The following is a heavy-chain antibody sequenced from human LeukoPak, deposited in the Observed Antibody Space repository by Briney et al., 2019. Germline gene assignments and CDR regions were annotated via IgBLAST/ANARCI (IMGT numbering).Heavy chain of an antibody. CDR2: IYSGGST. Sequence: GGSLRLSCAASGFTVSSNYMSWVRQAPGKGLEWVSVIYSGGSTYYADSVKGRFTISRDNSKNTLYLQMNSLRAEDTAVYYCARGRGGYYDILTGLYYMDVWGKGTTVTISS. D-gene: IGHD3-9*01. V-gene: IGHV3-53*01. CDR1: GFTVSSNY. CDR3: ARGRGGYYDILTGLYYMDV. J-gene: IGHJ6*03.